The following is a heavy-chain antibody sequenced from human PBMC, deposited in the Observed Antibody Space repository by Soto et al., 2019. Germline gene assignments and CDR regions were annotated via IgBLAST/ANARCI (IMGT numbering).Heavy chain of an antibody. CDR3: ARASGVAGKAYDY. D-gene: IGHD6-19*01. J-gene: IGHJ4*02. CDR1: GYTFTSYY. CDR2: MNPSGGST. Sequence: QVQLVQSGAEVKKPGASVKVSCKASGYTFTSYYMHWVRQAPGQGLEWMAIMNPSGGSTSYAQKFQGRVTMTRDTSTSTVYMELSSLRSEDTAVYYCARASGVAGKAYDYWGQGTLVTVSS. V-gene: IGHV1-46*01.